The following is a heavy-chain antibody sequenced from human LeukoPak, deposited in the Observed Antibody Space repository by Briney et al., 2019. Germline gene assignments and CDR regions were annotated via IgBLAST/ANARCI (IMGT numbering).Heavy chain of an antibody. J-gene: IGHJ4*02. CDR1: GGSISSYY. CDR3: AREQGYDSSGYDY. CDR2: IYSSGST. V-gene: IGHV4-4*07. Sequence: SETLSLTCTVSGGSISSYYWTWIRQPAGKGLEWIGRIYSSGSTNHNPSLKSRVSMLVDTSRNQFSLKLSSVTAADTAVYYCAREQGYDSSGYDYWGQGSLVTVSS. D-gene: IGHD3-22*01.